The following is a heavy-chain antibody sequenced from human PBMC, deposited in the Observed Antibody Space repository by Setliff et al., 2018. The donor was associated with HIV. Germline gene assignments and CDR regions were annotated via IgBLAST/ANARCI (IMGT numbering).Heavy chain of an antibody. CDR2: IFKSGDT. Sequence: PSETLSLTCDVSGGSVISINSWSWVRQSPGKGLEWIGEIFKSGDTGHNPSLRSRVTMSLDGSKNQLSLTLTSVTAADTALYYCAKSRWLARNGDAFDVWGQGTMVTVSS. J-gene: IGHJ3*01. V-gene: IGHV4-4*02. D-gene: IGHD6-19*01. CDR1: GGSVISINS. CDR3: AKSRWLARNGDAFDV.